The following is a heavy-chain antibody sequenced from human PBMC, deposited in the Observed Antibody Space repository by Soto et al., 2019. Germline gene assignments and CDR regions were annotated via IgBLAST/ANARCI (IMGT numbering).Heavy chain of an antibody. V-gene: IGHV4-39*01. Sequence: ASETLSLTCIVSGESISSSSYYWGWMRQGQGKGLEWIGSIYYSGRTYYNPSFKSRVTISIDTSKNQFSLKLSSVTATDTAVYYCARQRTTVVTQAYFDHWGQGALVTVSS. J-gene: IGHJ4*02. CDR3: ARQRTTVVTQAYFDH. D-gene: IGHD2-21*02. CDR1: GESISSSSYY. CDR2: IYYSGRT.